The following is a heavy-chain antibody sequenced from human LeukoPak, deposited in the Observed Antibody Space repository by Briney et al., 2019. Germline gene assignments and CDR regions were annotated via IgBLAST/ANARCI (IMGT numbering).Heavy chain of an antibody. CDR3: ARGSTVDTDYFYYYMDV. CDR2: MNPNSGNT. J-gene: IGHJ6*03. Sequence: ASVKVSCKASGYTFTSHDINWVRQATGQGLEWMGWMNPNSGNTGYAQRFQGRVTMSRDSSVSTAYMELSSLRSEDTAVYYCARGSTVDTDYFYYYMDVWGEGTTVTVSS. CDR1: GYTFTSHD. V-gene: IGHV1-8*01. D-gene: IGHD5-18*01.